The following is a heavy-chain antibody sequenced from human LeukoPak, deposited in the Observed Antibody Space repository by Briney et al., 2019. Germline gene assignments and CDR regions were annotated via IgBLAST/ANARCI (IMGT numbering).Heavy chain of an antibody. CDR2: ISAYNGNT. CDR1: GYTFTNYG. Sequence: ASVKVSCKASGYTFTNYGINWVRQAPGQGLEWMGWISAYNGNTNYAQKLQGRVTMTTDTSTSTAYIELRSLRSDDTAVYYCARGCSSATCYHGIGWFDPWGQGTLVTVSS. CDR3: ARGCSSATCYHGIGWFDP. V-gene: IGHV1-18*01. D-gene: IGHD2-2*01. J-gene: IGHJ5*02.